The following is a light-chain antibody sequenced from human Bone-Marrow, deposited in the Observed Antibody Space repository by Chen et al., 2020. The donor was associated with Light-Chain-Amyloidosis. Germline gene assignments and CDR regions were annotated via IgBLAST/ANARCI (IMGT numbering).Light chain of an antibody. CDR1: NLGDKY. Sequence: SYELTQPPSVSVSPGQTASITCSGDNLGDKYACWYQQKPGQSPVLVIDQDSKRPSGIPDGFAGANAGNTATLTISGTQAMDDASYYCQAWDSSTRVFGGRTKLTVL. V-gene: IGLV3-1*01. CDR3: QAWDSSTRV. J-gene: IGLJ3*02. CDR2: QDS.